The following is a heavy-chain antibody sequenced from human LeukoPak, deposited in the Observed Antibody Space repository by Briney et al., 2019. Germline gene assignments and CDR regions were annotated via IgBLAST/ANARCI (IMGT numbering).Heavy chain of an antibody. Sequence: GGSLRLSCAASGFTFSSYAMSWVRQAPGKGLEWVSAISGSGGSTYYADSVKGRFTISRDNSKSTLYLRMNSLRAEDTAVYYCAKAGRGSYYTPHSYWGQGTLVTVSS. D-gene: IGHD1-26*01. CDR1: GFTFSSYA. J-gene: IGHJ4*02. V-gene: IGHV3-23*01. CDR3: AKAGRGSYYTPHSY. CDR2: ISGSGGST.